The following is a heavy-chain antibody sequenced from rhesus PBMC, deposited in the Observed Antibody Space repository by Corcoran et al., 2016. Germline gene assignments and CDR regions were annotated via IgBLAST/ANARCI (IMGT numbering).Heavy chain of an antibody. J-gene: IGHJ4*01. Sequence: QVQLQESGPGLVKPSETLSLTCTVSGASISSNWWSWIRQPPGKGLEWIGEINGNSAATPSNPSLKSRVTISKDASKSPFSLKLGSVTAADTAVYYCARGDGTVLVVVAMGYFDYWGQGVLVTVSS. CDR1: GASISSNW. CDR3: ARGDGTVLVVVAMGYFDY. D-gene: IGHD2-21*01. V-gene: IGHV4-80*01. CDR2: INGNSAAT.